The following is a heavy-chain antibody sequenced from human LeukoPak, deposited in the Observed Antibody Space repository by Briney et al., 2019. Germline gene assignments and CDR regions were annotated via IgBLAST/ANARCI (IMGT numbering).Heavy chain of an antibody. CDR3: ARTYYYDSSAPLAFDI. V-gene: IGHV1-69*05. Sequence: SVKVSCKASGGTFSSYAISWVRQAPGQGLEWMGGIIPIFGTANYAQKFQGRVTITTDESTSTAYMELSSLRPEDTAVYYCARTYYYDSSAPLAFDIWGQGTMVTVSS. J-gene: IGHJ3*02. D-gene: IGHD3-22*01. CDR2: IIPIFGTA. CDR1: GGTFSSYA.